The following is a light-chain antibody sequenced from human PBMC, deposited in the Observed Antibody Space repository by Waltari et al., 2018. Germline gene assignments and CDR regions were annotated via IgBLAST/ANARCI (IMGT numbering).Light chain of an antibody. CDR2: VNSDGSH. Sequence: QLVLTQSPSASASLGASVKLTCTLDRGHSTNILAWHQQPPQKGPRYLMKVNSDGSHSKGDEIPDRFSGSSSSSGTERYLTISSVQSEDEADYYCQSGGHGTWVFGGGTKLTVL. V-gene: IGLV4-69*02. J-gene: IGLJ3*02. CDR3: QSGGHGTWV. CDR1: RGHSTNI.